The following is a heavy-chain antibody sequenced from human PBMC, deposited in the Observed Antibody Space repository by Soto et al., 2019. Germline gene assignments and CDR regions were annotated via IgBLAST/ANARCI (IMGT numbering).Heavy chain of an antibody. CDR2: IAGDGNDK. D-gene: IGHD1-26*01. Sequence: QVQLVESGGGVVQPGRSLRLSCAASGFIFRHFGMHWVRRAPGKGLEWVATIAGDGNDKYYPDSMKGRFTISRDNFNNTLYLQLNSLGPEDTAVYHCVQGASTAHQPLDSWGQGVLVTVSS. J-gene: IGHJ4*02. V-gene: IGHV3-30*03. CDR1: GFIFRHFG. CDR3: VQGASTAHQPLDS.